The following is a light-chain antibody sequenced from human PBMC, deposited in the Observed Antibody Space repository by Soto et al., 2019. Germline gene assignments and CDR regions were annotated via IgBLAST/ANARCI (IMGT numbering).Light chain of an antibody. Sequence: IVLTQSPATLSLSAGERVTLTGRASQGVSSTYLAWYQQKPGQAPRLLIYGASSRQTGIPARFSGSGSGTDFTLTISSLEPEDFAVYYCQQYGNSPQTFGQGTKVDIK. CDR3: QQYGNSPQT. J-gene: IGKJ1*01. CDR2: GAS. V-gene: IGKV3-20*01. CDR1: QGVSSTY.